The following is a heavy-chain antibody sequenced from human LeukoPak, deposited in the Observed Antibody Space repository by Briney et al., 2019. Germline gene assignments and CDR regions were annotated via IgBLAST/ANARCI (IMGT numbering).Heavy chain of an antibody. CDR2: IIPIFGTA. Sequence: ASVKVSCKASGGTFSSYAISWVRQAPGQGLEWMGGIIPIFGTANYAQKFQGRVTITADESTSTAYMGLSSLRSEDTAVYYCARALTGGYCSSTSCYRGGFDYWGQGTLVTVSS. J-gene: IGHJ4*02. CDR3: ARALTGGYCSSTSCYRGGFDY. CDR1: GGTFSSYA. D-gene: IGHD2-2*01. V-gene: IGHV1-69*13.